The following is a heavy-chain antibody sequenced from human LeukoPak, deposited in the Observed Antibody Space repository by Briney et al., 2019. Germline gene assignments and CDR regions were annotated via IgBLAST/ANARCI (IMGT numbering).Heavy chain of an antibody. D-gene: IGHD3-10*01. CDR3: AKNSVLLWFGELDYFDY. CDR1: GFTFSSYA. J-gene: IGHJ4*02. Sequence: PGGSLRLSCAASGFTFSSYAMSWVRQAPGKGLEWVSSISGSGGSTYSPDSVKGRFTISRDNSKNTLYLQMNSLRAEDTAVYYCAKNSVLLWFGELDYFDYWGQGTLVTVSS. CDR2: ISGSGGST. V-gene: IGHV3-23*01.